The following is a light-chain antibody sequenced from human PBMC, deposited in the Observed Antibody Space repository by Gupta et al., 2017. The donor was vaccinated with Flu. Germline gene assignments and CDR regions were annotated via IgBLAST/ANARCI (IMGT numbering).Light chain of an antibody. V-gene: IGLV2-8*01. CDR2: DVN. CDR1: SSDVGAYNF. J-gene: IGLJ2*01. CDR3: SSYAGSNNLL. Sequence: QSSLPHPPSASGSPGQSVTISCTGTSSDVGAYNFVSWYQQHPGKAPKLMIYDVNKRPSGVPHRFSGSKSGNTASLTVSGRQAEDEADYYCSSYAGSNNLLFGGGTKLTVL.